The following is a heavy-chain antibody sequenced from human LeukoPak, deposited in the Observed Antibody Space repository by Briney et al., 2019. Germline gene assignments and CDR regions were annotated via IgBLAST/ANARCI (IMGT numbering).Heavy chain of an antibody. CDR1: GYTLTNHA. D-gene: IGHD5-18*01. J-gene: IGHJ5*02. V-gene: IGHV1-69*13. Sequence: SVKVSCKGSGYTLTNHAFSWVRQAPGQGLEWMGGIIPIFGTANYAQKFQGRVTITADESTSTAYMELSSLRSEDTAVYYCARDLGAMAYNWFDPRGQGTLVTVSS. CDR2: IIPIFGTA. CDR3: ARDLGAMAYNWFDP.